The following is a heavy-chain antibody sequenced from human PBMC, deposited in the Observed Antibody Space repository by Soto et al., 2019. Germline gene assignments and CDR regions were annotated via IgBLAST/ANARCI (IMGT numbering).Heavy chain of an antibody. Sequence: QVQLVQSGAEVQKPGASVRVSCKASGYIFTNSYLHWVRQAPGQGLEWMGIINPSAGRTNYAQNFQGRGTMTADTSTSAVYMELSSLRSEDAAVYYCARETDILTGFVIDYWGQGTLVIVSS. CDR3: ARETDILTGFVIDY. CDR2: INPSAGRT. D-gene: IGHD3-9*01. J-gene: IGHJ4*02. V-gene: IGHV1-46*01. CDR1: GYIFTNSY.